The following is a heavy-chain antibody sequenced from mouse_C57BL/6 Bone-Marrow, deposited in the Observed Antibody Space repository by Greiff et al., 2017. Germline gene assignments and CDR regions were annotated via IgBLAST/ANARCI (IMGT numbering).Heavy chain of an antibody. CDR1: GFTFTDYY. J-gene: IGHJ3*01. CDR2: IRDKANGYTT. Sequence: EVTLMESGGGLVQPGGSLSLSCAASGFTFTDYYMSWVRQPPGKALEWLGFIRDKANGYTTEYSASVKGRFTISRDNSQSILYLQMNDLRAEDSATYYCARYGSSYEAWFAYWGQGTLVTVSA. D-gene: IGHD1-1*01. CDR3: ARYGSSYEAWFAY. V-gene: IGHV7-3*01.